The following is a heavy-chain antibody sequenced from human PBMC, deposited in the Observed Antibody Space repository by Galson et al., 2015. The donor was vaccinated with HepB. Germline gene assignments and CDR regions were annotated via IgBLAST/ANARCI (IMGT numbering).Heavy chain of an antibody. J-gene: IGHJ4*02. CDR1: GYTFTNYG. CDR3: ARQEWELPIDY. V-gene: IGHV1-18*04. Sequence: SVKVSCKATGYTFTNYGFSWVRQAPGQGLEWMGWISAFSGDTNYAQNLQDRVTMTTETSTTTAYMELRSLRSDDTAVYYCARQEWELPIDYWGQGTLVIVSS. CDR2: ISAFSGDT. D-gene: IGHD1-26*01.